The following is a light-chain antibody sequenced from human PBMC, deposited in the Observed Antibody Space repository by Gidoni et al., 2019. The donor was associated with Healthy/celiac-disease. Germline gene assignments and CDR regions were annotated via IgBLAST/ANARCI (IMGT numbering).Light chain of an antibody. CDR2: EAS. J-gene: IGKJ3*01. V-gene: IGKV1-33*01. Sequence: DIQMTQSPSSLSAPVGDRVTITGQARQDISNELNWYQQKPGKAPKLLIYEASNLETGSPSRCSGSGSGTDFTFTISSLQPEDIAIYYCQQDDNLLFTFGPGTKVDIK. CDR1: QDISNE. CDR3: QQDDNLLFT.